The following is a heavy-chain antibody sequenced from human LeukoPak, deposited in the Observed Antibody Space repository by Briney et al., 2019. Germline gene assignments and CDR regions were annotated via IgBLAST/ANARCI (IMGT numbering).Heavy chain of an antibody. CDR1: GFSINNAW. V-gene: IGHV3-30-3*01. CDR3: ARDPYSPDYFPFGIDY. D-gene: IGHD2-21*01. J-gene: IGHJ4*02. Sequence: GSLRLSCAASGFSINNAWMNWVCQAPGKGLEWVAVISSDGSIKYYADSVKGRFTISRDNSKNTLYLQMNSLRPEDTAVYYCARDPYSPDYFPFGIDYWGQGTLVTVSS. CDR2: ISSDGSIK.